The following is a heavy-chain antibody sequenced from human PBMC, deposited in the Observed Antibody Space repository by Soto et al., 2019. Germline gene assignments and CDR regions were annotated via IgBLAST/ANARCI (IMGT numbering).Heavy chain of an antibody. J-gene: IGHJ3*02. V-gene: IGHV4-59*08. Sequence: QVQLQESGPGLVKPSETLSLTCTVSGGSISSYYWSWIRQPPGKGLEWIGYIYYSGSTNYNPSLKSRVTISVDTSKNQSSLKLSSVTAADTAVYYCARLIGTTDAFDIWGQGTMVTVSS. CDR3: ARLIGTTDAFDI. CDR1: GGSISSYY. CDR2: IYYSGST. D-gene: IGHD1-26*01.